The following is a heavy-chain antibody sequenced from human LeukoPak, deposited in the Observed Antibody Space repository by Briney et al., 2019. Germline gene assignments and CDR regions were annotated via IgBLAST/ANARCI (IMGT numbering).Heavy chain of an antibody. J-gene: IGHJ5*02. CDR3: AKTPLRWLNWFDP. D-gene: IGHD4-23*01. CDR1: GFTFCSYG. V-gene: IGHV3-30*02. Sequence: PGGSLRLSCAASGFTFCSYGMHWVRQAPGKGLEWVAFIRYDGSNKYYADSVKGRFTISRDNSKNTLYLQMNSLRAEDTAVYYCAKTPLRWLNWFDPWGQGTLVTVPS. CDR2: IRYDGSNK.